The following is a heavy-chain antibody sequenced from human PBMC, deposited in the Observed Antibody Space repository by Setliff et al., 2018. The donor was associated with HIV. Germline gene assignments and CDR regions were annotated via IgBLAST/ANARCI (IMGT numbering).Heavy chain of an antibody. CDR2: INPSDGTT. CDR1: GYTFTDYY. J-gene: IGHJ5*02. Sequence: WASVKVSCKASGYTFTDYYIHWVRQAPGRGLEWMGVINPSDGTTTYAQKFQGRVTMTRDTSTSTVYMESSSLTYEDTAVYYCARGGLRFLEWLPERFDPWGQGTQVTVSS. D-gene: IGHD3-3*01. V-gene: IGHV1-46*01. CDR3: ARGGLRFLEWLPERFDP.